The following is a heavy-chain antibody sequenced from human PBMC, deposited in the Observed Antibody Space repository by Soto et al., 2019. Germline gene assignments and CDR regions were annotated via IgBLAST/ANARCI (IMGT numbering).Heavy chain of an antibody. V-gene: IGHV3-15*07. CDR1: GFTFSNAW. CDR3: TTTLELGPSNYYYYGMDV. Sequence: PGGSLRLSCAASGFTFSNAWMNWVRQAPGKGLEWVGRIKSKTDGGTTDYAAPVKGRFTISRDDSKNTLYLQMNSLKTEDTAVYYCTTTLELGPSNYYYYGMDVWGQGTTVTVSS. D-gene: IGHD1-7*01. CDR2: IKSKTDGGTT. J-gene: IGHJ6*02.